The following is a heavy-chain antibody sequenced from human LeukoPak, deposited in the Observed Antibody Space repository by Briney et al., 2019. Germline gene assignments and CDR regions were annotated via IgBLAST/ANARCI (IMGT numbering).Heavy chain of an antibody. CDR1: GFTFSDYY. D-gene: IGHD3-10*01. V-gene: IGHV3-20*04. CDR3: ARDTYGSVSPFDY. Sequence: GGSLRLSCAASGFTFSDYYMSWVRQAPGKGLEWVSGINWNGGSTGYADSVKGRFTISRDNAKNSLYLQMNSLRAEDTALYYCARDTYGSVSPFDYWGQGTLVTVSS. J-gene: IGHJ4*02. CDR2: INWNGGST.